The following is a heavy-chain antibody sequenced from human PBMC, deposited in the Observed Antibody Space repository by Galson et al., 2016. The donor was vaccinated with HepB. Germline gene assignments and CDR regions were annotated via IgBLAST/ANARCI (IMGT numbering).Heavy chain of an antibody. CDR1: GVSISNDIFY. V-gene: IGHV4-39*07. D-gene: IGHD3-9*01. J-gene: IGHJ6*02. CDR3: AGRRLRYFDAYYYYGMDV. Sequence: SETLSLTCSVSGVSISNDIFYWGWIRQPPGKGLEWIGNIYYTGTTKYSPSLKSRVSMSVDTSEKQFSLKLTSVTAADTAVYFCAGRRLRYFDAYYYYGMDVWGRGTTVTVSS. CDR2: IYYTGTT.